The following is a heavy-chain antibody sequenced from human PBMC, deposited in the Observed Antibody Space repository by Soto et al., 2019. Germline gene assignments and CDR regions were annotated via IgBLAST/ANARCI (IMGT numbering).Heavy chain of an antibody. CDR3: ATSAWHIVVVPTNYYYGMDV. J-gene: IGHJ6*02. CDR1: GGTFSSYA. Sequence: SVKVSCKASGGTFSSYAISWVRQAPGQGLEWMGGIIPIFGTANYAQKFQGRVTITADESTSTAYMELSSLRSEDTAVYYCATSAWHIVVVPTNYYYGMDVWGQGTTVTVS. D-gene: IGHD2-2*01. V-gene: IGHV1-69*13. CDR2: IIPIFGTA.